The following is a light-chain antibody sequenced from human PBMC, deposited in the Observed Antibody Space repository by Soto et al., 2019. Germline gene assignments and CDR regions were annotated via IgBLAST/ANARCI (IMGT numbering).Light chain of an antibody. Sequence: QSALTQPRSVSGSPGQSVTISCTGTSSDVGGYKLVSWYQQHPGKVPKVVIYEGSKRPSGVSNRFSGSKSGNTASLTISGLQAEDEAYYYCWSYAGNTIFVFGGGTKLTVL. J-gene: IGLJ2*01. CDR2: EGS. V-gene: IGLV2-23*03. CDR3: WSYAGNTIFV. CDR1: SSDVGGYKL.